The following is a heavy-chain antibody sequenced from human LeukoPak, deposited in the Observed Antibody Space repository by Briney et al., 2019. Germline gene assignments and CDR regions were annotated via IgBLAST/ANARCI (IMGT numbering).Heavy chain of an antibody. V-gene: IGHV1-24*01. Sequence: ASVKVSCKVSGYTLTELSIHWVRQAPGKGLEWMGGFDPEDGETIYAQKFQGRVTMTEDTSTDTAYMELSSLRSEDTAVYYCATDHYSGSYGRFDYWGQGTLVTVSS. CDR1: GYTLTELS. CDR3: ATDHYSGSYGRFDY. D-gene: IGHD1-26*01. CDR2: FDPEDGET. J-gene: IGHJ4*02.